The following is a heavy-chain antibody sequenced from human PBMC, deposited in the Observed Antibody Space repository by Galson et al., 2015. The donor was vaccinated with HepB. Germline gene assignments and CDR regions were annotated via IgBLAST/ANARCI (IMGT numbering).Heavy chain of an antibody. D-gene: IGHD4-23*01. J-gene: IGHJ1*01. Sequence: SVKVSCKASGGTFSSYAISWVRQAPGQGLEWMGGIIPIFGIANYAQKFQGRVTITADESTSTAYMELSSLRSEDTAVYYCARDYGGNSYFQHWGQGTLVTVSS. CDR2: IIPIFGIA. CDR3: ARDYGGNSYFQH. CDR1: GGTFSSYA. V-gene: IGHV1-69*13.